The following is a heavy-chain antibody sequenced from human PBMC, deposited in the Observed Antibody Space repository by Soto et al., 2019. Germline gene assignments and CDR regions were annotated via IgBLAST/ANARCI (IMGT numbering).Heavy chain of an antibody. J-gene: IGHJ4*02. D-gene: IGHD3-16*01. CDR1: GGSISSSNW. CDR2: IYHSGNT. CDR3: ATRWGEGRVDY. Sequence: QVKLQESGPGLVKPSGTLSLTCAVSGGSISSSNWWSWVRQPPRKGLEWIGEIYHSGNTNYNPSLKSRVTMAVDKSRNQFSLKLSSVTAADTAVYYCATRWGEGRVDYWGQGTLVTVSS. V-gene: IGHV4-4*02.